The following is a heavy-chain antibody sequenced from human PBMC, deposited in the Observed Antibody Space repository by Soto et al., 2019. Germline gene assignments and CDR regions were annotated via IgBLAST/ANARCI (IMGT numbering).Heavy chain of an antibody. D-gene: IGHD6-13*01. V-gene: IGHV4-4*07. CDR1: GDSFSISY. CDR2: MYPSGEL. J-gene: IGHJ5*02. Sequence: PSETLSLTCTVSGDSFSISYWTWVRHPAGQGLQWLGRMYPSGELHYNPSLRGRLTISADTSKNQFSLRLTSMTAADTAVYYCAKKRSRIAAAGTTFGWFDPWGQGTLVTVSS. CDR3: AKKRSRIAAAGTTFGWFDP.